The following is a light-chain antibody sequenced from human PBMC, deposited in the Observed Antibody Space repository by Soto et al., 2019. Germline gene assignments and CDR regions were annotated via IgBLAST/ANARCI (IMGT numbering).Light chain of an antibody. J-gene: IGKJ1*01. CDR2: KAS. CDR1: QTISSW. Sequence: DIPMTQSPSTLSGSVGDRVTITCRASQTISSWLAWYQQKPGKAPKLLIYKASTLTSGVPSRFSGRVSGTQFPLTSSSPKPDDFATYDCQHYNSYSEAFGQGTKVELK. V-gene: IGKV1-5*03. CDR3: QHYNSYSEA.